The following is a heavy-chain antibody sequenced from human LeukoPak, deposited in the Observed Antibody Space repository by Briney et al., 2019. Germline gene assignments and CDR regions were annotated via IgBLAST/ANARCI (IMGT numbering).Heavy chain of an antibody. V-gene: IGHV3-74*01. CDR2: INSDGSST. J-gene: IGHJ4*02. Sequence: PGGSLRLSCAASGFTLSSYWMHWVRQAPGKGLVWVSRINSDGSSTTYADSVKGRFTISRDNAKNTLYLQMNSLRAEDMAVYYCAMSSGWIHFDYWGQGTLVTVSS. CDR3: AMSSGWIHFDY. D-gene: IGHD6-19*01. CDR1: GFTLSSYW.